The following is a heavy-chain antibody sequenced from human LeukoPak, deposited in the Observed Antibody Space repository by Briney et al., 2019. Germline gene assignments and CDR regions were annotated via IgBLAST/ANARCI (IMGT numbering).Heavy chain of an antibody. CDR2: ISGGGSTI. CDR1: GFPFSNYE. D-gene: IGHD2-21*01. V-gene: IGHV3-48*03. J-gene: IGHJ4*02. Sequence: GGSLRLSCAASGFPFSNYEMNWVRQAPGKGLEWVSYISGGGSTIYYADSVKGRFTISRDNAKNSLFLQMNSLRAEDTAVYYCAYCGGDCSLDYWGQGTLVTVSS. CDR3: AYCGGDCSLDY.